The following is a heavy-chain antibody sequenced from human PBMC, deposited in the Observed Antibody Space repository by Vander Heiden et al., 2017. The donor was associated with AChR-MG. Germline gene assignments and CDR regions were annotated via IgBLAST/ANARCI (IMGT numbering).Heavy chain of an antibody. CDR1: GYTFTSYG. D-gene: IGHD4-17*01. V-gene: IGHV1-18*01. Sequence: QVQLVQSGAEVKKPGASVKVSCKASGYTFTSYGISWVRQAPGQGLEWMGWISAYNGNTNYAQKLQGRVTMTTDTSTSTAYMELRSLRSDDTAVYYCARDPPETKDYGETPHYYYYGMDVWGQGTTVTVSS. CDR2: ISAYNGNT. CDR3: ARDPPETKDYGETPHYYYYGMDV. J-gene: IGHJ6*02.